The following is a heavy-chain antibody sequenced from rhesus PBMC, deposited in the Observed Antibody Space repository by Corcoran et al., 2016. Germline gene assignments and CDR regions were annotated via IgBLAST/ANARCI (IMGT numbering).Heavy chain of an antibody. D-gene: IGHD3-3*01. CDR2: ISRACTYI. J-gene: IGHJ4*01. CDR3: TRGDYNFWTGYSDYFDF. V-gene: IGHV3S16*01. Sequence: EVQLVESGGGLVPPGGSLRLSCAASGFTFSDYYMTWVRQAPGQGLDWVSSISRACTYIYYTDSVKGRFTVSRDNSKNSLSLQMNSLKTEDTAVYYCTRGDYNFWTGYSDYFDFWGQGVLVTVSA. CDR1: GFTFSDYY.